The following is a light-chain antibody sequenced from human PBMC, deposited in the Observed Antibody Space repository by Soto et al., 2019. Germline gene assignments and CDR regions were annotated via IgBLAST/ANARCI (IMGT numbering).Light chain of an antibody. Sequence: DIQVTQSPSTLAASVGDRVTITCRASQSVTRRLAWYQQRPGEAPKILIWDGTTLHRGVPSRFSGSDSGTEFTLTISSLQPDDFASYCCQHYGGMWTFGQGTKVDIK. CDR1: QSVTRR. V-gene: IGKV1-5*01. J-gene: IGKJ1*01. CDR3: QHYGGMWT. CDR2: DGT.